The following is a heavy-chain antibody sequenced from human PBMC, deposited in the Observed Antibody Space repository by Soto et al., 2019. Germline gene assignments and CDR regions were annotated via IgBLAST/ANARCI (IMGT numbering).Heavy chain of an antibody. J-gene: IGHJ4*02. CDR2: TYYRSKWYN. Sequence: QILSLICTISEDIVSSNAAAWNGISQSPSNDFEWLGRTYYRSKWYNHYAVSVKSRITVNPDTSKNQFSLQLNSVTPEDAAVYYCARSGPGGYIDYWGQGTLVTVSS. V-gene: IGHV6-1*01. CDR3: ARSGPGGYIDY. CDR1: EDIVSSNAAA. D-gene: IGHD3-22*01.